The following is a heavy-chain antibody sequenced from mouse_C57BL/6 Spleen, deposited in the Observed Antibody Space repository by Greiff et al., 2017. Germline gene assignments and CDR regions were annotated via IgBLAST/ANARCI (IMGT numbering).Heavy chain of an antibody. J-gene: IGHJ2*01. V-gene: IGHV1-81*01. CDR3: ARYYGSSYDYFDY. Sequence: QVQLQQSGAELARPGASVKLSCKASGYTFTSYGISWVKQRTGQGLEWIGEIYPRSGNTYYNEKLKGKATLTADKSSSTAYMELRSLTSEDSAVYFCARYYGSSYDYFDYWGQGTTLTVSS. CDR1: GYTFTSYG. CDR2: IYPRSGNT. D-gene: IGHD1-1*01.